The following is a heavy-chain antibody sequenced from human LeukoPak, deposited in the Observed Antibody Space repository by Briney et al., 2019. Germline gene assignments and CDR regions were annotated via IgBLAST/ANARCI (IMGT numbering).Heavy chain of an antibody. CDR2: ISAYNGNT. J-gene: IGHJ4*02. CDR1: GGTFTSYT. Sequence: GASVKVSCKASGGTFTSYTINWVRQAPGQGLEWMGWISAYNGNTNYAQKLQGRVTMTTDTSTSTAYMELRSLRSEDTAVYYCASSSGYYTAQIDYWGQGTLVTVSS. D-gene: IGHD3-22*01. CDR3: ASSSGYYTAQIDY. V-gene: IGHV1-18*01.